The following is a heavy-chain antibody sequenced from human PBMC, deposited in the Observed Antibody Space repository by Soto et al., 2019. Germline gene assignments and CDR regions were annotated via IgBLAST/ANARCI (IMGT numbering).Heavy chain of an antibody. D-gene: IGHD3-10*01. Sequence: QVTLKESGPVLVKPTETLTLTCTVSGFSLYNARMGVSWIRQPPGKALEWLAHIFSNDERSYSTSLKTRLSISKDTSKSQVVLTMTNVHPVDTATYYCALYQPGYYYGLDVWGQGTTVTVSS. CDR2: IFSNDER. CDR3: ALYQPGYYYGLDV. CDR1: GFSLYNARMG. V-gene: IGHV2-26*01. J-gene: IGHJ6*02.